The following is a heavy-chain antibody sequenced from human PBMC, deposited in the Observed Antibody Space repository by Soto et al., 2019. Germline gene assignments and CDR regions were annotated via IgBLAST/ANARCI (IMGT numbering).Heavy chain of an antibody. CDR3: AKSPVGGDYRDYFDY. Sequence: AGSPRLSCAASGFTFSSYAMSWVRQAPGKGLEWVSAISGSGGSTYYADSVKGRFTISRDNSKNTLYLQMNSLRAEDTAVYYCAKSPVGGDYRDYFDYWGQGTLVTVSS. CDR2: ISGSGGST. D-gene: IGHD4-17*01. V-gene: IGHV3-23*01. J-gene: IGHJ4*02. CDR1: GFTFSSYA.